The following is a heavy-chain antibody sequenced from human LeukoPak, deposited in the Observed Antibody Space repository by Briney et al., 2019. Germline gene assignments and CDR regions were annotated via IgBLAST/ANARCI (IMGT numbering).Heavy chain of an antibody. CDR3: TYLRTPYYNDKWLDP. D-gene: IGHD3/OR15-3a*01. CDR2: ISSGSSPI. Sequence: GGSLRLSCAVSGFTITSWSMNWVRQAPGKGLEWLSYISSGSSPIYYADSVKGRFTISKDDAKNLVYLQMNSLRAEDTAVYYCTYLRTPYYNDKWLDPWGQGALVTVSS. CDR1: GFTITSWS. J-gene: IGHJ5*02. V-gene: IGHV3-48*04.